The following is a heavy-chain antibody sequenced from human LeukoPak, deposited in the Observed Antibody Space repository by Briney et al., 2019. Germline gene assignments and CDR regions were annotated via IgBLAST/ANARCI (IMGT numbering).Heavy chain of an antibody. D-gene: IGHD3-10*02. CDR2: IYTRGST. CDR1: GGSISSGSYY. V-gene: IGHV4-61*02. CDR3: ARDIPGGGYYDRYNWFDP. Sequence: PSQTLSLTCTVSGGSISSGSYYWSWIRQPAGKGLEWIGRIYTRGSTNYNPSLKSRVTISVGTSKNQFSLKLSSVTAADTAVYYCARDIPGGGYYDRYNWFDPWGQGTLVTVSS. J-gene: IGHJ5*02.